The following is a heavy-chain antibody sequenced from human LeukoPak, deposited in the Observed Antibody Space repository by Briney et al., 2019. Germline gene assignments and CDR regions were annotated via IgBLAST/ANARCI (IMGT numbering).Heavy chain of an antibody. Sequence: ASVKVSCKASGYTFTGYDMHWVRQAPGQGLEWIGWINPNSGGTNYAQKFQGWVTMTRDTSISTAYMELSRLRSDDTAVYYCARVAGRGYSYGNVWFDPWGQGTLVTVSS. J-gene: IGHJ5*02. CDR3: ARVAGRGYSYGNVWFDP. D-gene: IGHD5-18*01. CDR2: INPNSGGT. CDR1: GYTFTGYD. V-gene: IGHV1-2*04.